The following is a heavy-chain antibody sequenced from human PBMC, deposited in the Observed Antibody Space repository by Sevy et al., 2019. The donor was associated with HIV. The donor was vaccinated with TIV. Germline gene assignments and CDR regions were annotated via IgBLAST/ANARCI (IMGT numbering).Heavy chain of an antibody. D-gene: IGHD3-22*01. CDR1: GFTFSNYA. CDR2: ISTSSSST. V-gene: IGHV3-23*01. Sequence: GGSLRLSCAASGFTFSNYAMGWVRQAPGKGPEWVSTISTSSSSTYYADSVKGRFTISRDNSKNSLYLQLNSLRAEDTAIYYCARKYDSSGYFDYWGQGTLVTVSS. J-gene: IGHJ4*02. CDR3: ARKYDSSGYFDY.